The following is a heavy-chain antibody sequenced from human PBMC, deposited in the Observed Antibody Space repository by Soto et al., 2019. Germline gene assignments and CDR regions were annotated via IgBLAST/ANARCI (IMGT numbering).Heavy chain of an antibody. CDR1: GDTFSFYS. V-gene: IGHV1-69*02. CDR2: INPILSMS. D-gene: IGHD3-10*01. CDR3: ASSYGSGYRAFDY. Sequence: QVQLVQSGAEVKKPGSSVRVSCKASGDTFSFYSINWVRQSPGLGLEWMGRINPILSMSNYAQRFQGRVTVTEEKSKSTDYMELSSLRSEDTAMYYCASSYGSGYRAFDYWGQGALVTVSS. J-gene: IGHJ4*02.